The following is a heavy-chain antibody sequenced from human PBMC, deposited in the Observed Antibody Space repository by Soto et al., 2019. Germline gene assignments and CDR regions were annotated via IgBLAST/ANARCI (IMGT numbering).Heavy chain of an antibody. V-gene: IGHV3-15*07. CDR2: IKSRGSGGTT. J-gene: IGHJ6*01. D-gene: IGHD1-1*01. Sequence: QLVESGGGLVTPGKSVTLSCVGSGFDFTAAWMHWVRQAPGTGLEWVGRIKSRGSGGTTDYSAPGRGRFTIPREDSHDTAYVQMSSLHAEYTAVDFCAKQRGPTGSSYDGLEVWGQGSTVTVTS. CDR3: AKQRGPTGSSYDGLEV. CDR1: GFDFTAAW.